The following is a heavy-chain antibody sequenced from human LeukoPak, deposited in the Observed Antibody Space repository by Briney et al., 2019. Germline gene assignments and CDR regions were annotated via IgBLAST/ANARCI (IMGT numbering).Heavy chain of an antibody. CDR3: AKDRGYDILTGYYVDY. D-gene: IGHD3-9*01. Sequence: PGGSLRLSCAASGFTFDDYAMHWVRQAPGKGLEWVSGISWNSGSIGYADSVKGRFTISRDNAKNSLYLQMNSLRAEDTALYYCAKDRGYDILTGYYVDYWGQGTLVTVSS. CDR1: GFTFDDYA. CDR2: ISWNSGSI. V-gene: IGHV3-9*01. J-gene: IGHJ4*02.